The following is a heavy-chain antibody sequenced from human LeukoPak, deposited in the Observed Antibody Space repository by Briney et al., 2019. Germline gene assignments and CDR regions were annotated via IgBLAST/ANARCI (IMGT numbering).Heavy chain of an antibody. CDR2: ISYDGSNK. D-gene: IGHD3-9*01. J-gene: IGHJ4*02. CDR3: ARGGYDILTGYPKGY. Sequence: GGSLRLSCAAPALSLSSYAMHCVSQAPGKALEWAAVISYDGSNKYYADSVKGRFTISRDNSKNTLYLQMNSLRAEDTAVYYCARGGYDILTGYPKGYWGQGTLVTVSS. CDR1: ALSLSSYA. V-gene: IGHV3-30*08.